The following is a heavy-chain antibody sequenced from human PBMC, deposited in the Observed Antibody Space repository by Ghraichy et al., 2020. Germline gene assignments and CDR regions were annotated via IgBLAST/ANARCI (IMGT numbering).Heavy chain of an antibody. CDR3: ARAPGGSSDIGGN. V-gene: IGHV3-21*01. Sequence: GGSLRLSCAASGFTFSSYSMNWVRQAPGKGLEWVSSISSSSSYIYYADSVKGRFTISRDNAKNALYLQMNSLRAEDTAVYYCARAPGGSSDIGGNWGQGTLVTVSS. J-gene: IGHJ4*02. CDR2: ISSSSSYI. D-gene: IGHD6-13*01. CDR1: GFTFSSYS.